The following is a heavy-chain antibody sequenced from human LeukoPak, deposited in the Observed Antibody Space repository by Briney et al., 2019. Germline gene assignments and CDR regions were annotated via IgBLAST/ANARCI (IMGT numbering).Heavy chain of an antibody. J-gene: IGHJ6*03. CDR3: AKDGSIAASGGYYYYYMDV. CDR1: GFTFSSYW. Sequence: GGSLRLSCAASGFTFSSYWMSWVRQAPGKGLEWVGNIKQDGSDKNYMDSVKGRFTISRDNTKNTLYLQMNSLRAEDSAVYYCAKDGSIAASGGYYYYYMDVWGKGTTVTVSS. D-gene: IGHD6-6*01. CDR2: IKQDGSDK. V-gene: IGHV3-7*01.